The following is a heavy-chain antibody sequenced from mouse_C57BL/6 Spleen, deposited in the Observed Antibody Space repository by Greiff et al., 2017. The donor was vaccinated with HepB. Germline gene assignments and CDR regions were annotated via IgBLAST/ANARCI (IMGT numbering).Heavy chain of an antibody. CDR1: GYSITSDY. D-gene: IGHD1-1*01. CDR2: ISYSGST. Sequence: EVQLVESGPGLAKPSQTLSLTCSVTGYSITSDYWNWIRKFPGNKLEYMGYISYSGSTYYNPSLKSRISITRDTSKNQYYLQLNSVTTEDTATYYCARGAEHYYGSSYDYAMDYWGQGTSVTVSS. CDR3: ARGAEHYYGSSYDYAMDY. J-gene: IGHJ4*01. V-gene: IGHV3-8*01.